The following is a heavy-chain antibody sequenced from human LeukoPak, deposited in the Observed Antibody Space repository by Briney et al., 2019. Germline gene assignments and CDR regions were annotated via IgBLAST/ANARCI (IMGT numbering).Heavy chain of an antibody. CDR1: GFTFSSYA. Sequence: PGRSLGLSCAASGFTFSSYAMSWVRQAPGKGLEWVSAISGSGGSTYYADSVKGRFTISRDNSKNTLYLQMNSLRAEDTAEYYCAKDGGGSGWYFDYWGQGTLVTVSS. J-gene: IGHJ4*02. CDR2: ISGSGGST. V-gene: IGHV3-23*01. D-gene: IGHD6-19*01. CDR3: AKDGGGSGWYFDY.